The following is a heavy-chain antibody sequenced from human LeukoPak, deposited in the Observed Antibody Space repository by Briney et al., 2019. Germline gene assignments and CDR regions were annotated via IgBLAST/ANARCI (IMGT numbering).Heavy chain of an antibody. CDR1: GFTFSSYA. CDR3: ARALLPYSSIYYFDY. Sequence: PGGSLRLSCAASGFTFSSYAMSWVRQAPGKGLEWVSAISGSGGSTYYADSVKGRFTISRDNSKNTLYLQMNSLRAEDTAVYYCARALLPYSSIYYFDYWGQGTLVTVSS. CDR2: ISGSGGST. J-gene: IGHJ4*02. D-gene: IGHD6-13*01. V-gene: IGHV3-23*01.